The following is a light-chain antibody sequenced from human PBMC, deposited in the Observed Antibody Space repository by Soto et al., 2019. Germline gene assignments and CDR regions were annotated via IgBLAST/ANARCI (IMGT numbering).Light chain of an antibody. J-gene: IGLJ1*01. V-gene: IGLV2-8*01. CDR1: SSDVGGYNY. CDR3: RSYAVRNNLGV. CDR2: EVS. Sequence: QSALTQPPSASGSPGQSVTISCTGTSSDVGGYNYVSWYQQHPGKAPKLLIYEVSKPPSGVPDRFSGSKSGNTASLTVSGLQAEDGADYDCRSYAVRNNLGVFGTGTKLTVL.